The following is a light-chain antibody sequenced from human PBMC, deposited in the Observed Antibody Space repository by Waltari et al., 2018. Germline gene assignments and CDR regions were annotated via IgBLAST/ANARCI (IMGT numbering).Light chain of an antibody. Sequence: ELVLTQSPATLSLSPGARATLSGRASQSVSSYLAWYQQKPGQAPRLLIYDASNRANGIPARFSGSGSGTDFTLTISSLEPEDFAVYYCQQRSNGVFGGGTKVEIK. V-gene: IGKV3-11*01. CDR2: DAS. J-gene: IGKJ4*01. CDR1: QSVSSY. CDR3: QQRSNGV.